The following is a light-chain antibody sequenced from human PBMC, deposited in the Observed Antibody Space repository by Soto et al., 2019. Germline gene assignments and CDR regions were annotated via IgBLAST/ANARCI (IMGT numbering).Light chain of an antibody. CDR1: QTIKNNY. CDR2: GAS. Sequence: IVLTQSPGTVSLSPGDSATLSCRASQTIKNNYLAWYQQRHGQAPRLLIYGASNRATGIPDRFSGSGSGADFTLTISRLEPEDFAVYYCQQYGSSGTFGQGTKVDIK. V-gene: IGKV3-20*01. CDR3: QQYGSSGT. J-gene: IGKJ1*01.